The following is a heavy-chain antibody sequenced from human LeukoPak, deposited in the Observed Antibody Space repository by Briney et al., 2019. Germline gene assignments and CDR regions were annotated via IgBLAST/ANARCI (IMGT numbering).Heavy chain of an antibody. D-gene: IGHD3-3*01. CDR1: GDSVSSNSAG. J-gene: IGHJ3*02. CDR2: TYYRSKWYN. CDR3: ARGFMGVYAFDI. V-gene: IGHV6-1*01. Sequence: SQTLSLTCAISGDSVSSNSAGWSWIRQSPSRGLEWLGRTYYRSKWYNDYAVSVKSRITINPDTSKNQFSLQLNSVTPEDTAVYFCARGFMGVYAFDIWGQGTMVTVSS.